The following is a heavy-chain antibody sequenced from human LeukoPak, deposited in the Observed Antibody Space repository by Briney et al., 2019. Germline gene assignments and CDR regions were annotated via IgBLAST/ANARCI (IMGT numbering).Heavy chain of an antibody. CDR1: GFTFSNYW. V-gene: IGHV3-74*01. Sequence: GGSLRFSCAAYGFTFSNYWMHWVRQAPGKGLVWVSRITSDGSTTTYADSVEGRFTISRDNSRNSLYLHMNSLRAEDTALYYCAKEWDQLPHFMDVWGQGTTVTVSS. J-gene: IGHJ6*02. CDR3: AKEWDQLPHFMDV. D-gene: IGHD2-2*01. CDR2: ITSDGSTT.